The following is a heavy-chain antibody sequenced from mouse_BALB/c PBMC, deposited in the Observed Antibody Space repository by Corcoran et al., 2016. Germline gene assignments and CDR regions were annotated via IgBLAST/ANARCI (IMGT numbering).Heavy chain of an antibody. D-gene: IGHD4-1*01. J-gene: IGHJ1*01. Sequence: EVQLQQSGAELVKPGASVKLSCTASGFNIQDTYMHWVKQRPEQGLEWIGRIDPANGNTKYDPKFQGKATITADTSSNTAYLQLSSLTSEDTAVYYCANWDWYFYVWGAGTTVTVSS. CDR2: IDPANGNT. V-gene: IGHV14-3*02. CDR3: ANWDWYFYV. CDR1: GFNIQDTY.